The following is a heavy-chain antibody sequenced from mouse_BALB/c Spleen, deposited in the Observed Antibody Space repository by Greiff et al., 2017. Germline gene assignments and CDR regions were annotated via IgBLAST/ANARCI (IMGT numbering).Heavy chain of an antibody. J-gene: IGHJ2*01. D-gene: IGHD1-1*01. Sequence: QVQLKQSGPELVKPGASVRISCTASGFTFTSYYIHWVRQRPGQGLEWIGWIYPGNVTTKYTAKFKGQATRTADKSSSTAYMQLSSLTSEDAAVYFCAGSEDYYVYFDYWGQGTTLTVSS. CDR2: IYPGNVTT. CDR1: GFTFTSYY. V-gene: IGHV1S56*01. CDR3: AGSEDYYVYFDY.